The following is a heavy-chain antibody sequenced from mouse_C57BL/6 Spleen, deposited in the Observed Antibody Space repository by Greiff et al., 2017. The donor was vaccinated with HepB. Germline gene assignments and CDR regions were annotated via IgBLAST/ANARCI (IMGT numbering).Heavy chain of an antibody. J-gene: IGHJ2*01. CDR3: ARDSYYGSSEEDFDY. Sequence: LVESGPELVKPGASVKISCKASGYSFTDYNMNWVKQSNGKSLEWIGVINPNYGTTSYNQKFKGKATLTVDQSSSTAYMQLNSLTSEDSAVYYCARDSYYGSSEEDFDYWGQGTTLTVSS. CDR2: INPNYGTT. CDR1: GYSFTDYN. D-gene: IGHD1-1*01. V-gene: IGHV1-39*01.